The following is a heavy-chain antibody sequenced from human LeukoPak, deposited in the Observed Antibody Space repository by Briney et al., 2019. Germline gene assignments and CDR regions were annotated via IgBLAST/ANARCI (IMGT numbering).Heavy chain of an antibody. CDR2: IKEDGSEK. Sequence: GGSLRLSCATSGFTFSSYWMSWVRQAPGKGLEWVADIKEDGSEKYYVDSVKGRFTISRDNAKNSLYLQMNSLRVEDTAVYYCALNPDYYGSGSFDYWGQGTLVTVSS. J-gene: IGHJ4*02. D-gene: IGHD3-10*01. CDR3: ALNPDYYGSGSFDY. V-gene: IGHV3-7*01. CDR1: GFTFSSYW.